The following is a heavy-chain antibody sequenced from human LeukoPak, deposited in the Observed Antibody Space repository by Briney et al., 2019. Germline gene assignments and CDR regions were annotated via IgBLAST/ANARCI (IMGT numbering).Heavy chain of an antibody. CDR1: GYTFTGYY. V-gene: IGHV1-46*03. Sequence: ASVKVSCKASGYTFTGYYIHWVRQAPGQGLEWMGIINPSGGSTSYAQKFQGRVTMTRDTSTSTVYMELSSLRSEDTAVYYCARVRIFGVVIGGGYYFDYWGQGTLVTVSS. J-gene: IGHJ4*02. CDR3: ARVRIFGVVIGGGYYFDY. CDR2: INPSGGST. D-gene: IGHD3-3*01.